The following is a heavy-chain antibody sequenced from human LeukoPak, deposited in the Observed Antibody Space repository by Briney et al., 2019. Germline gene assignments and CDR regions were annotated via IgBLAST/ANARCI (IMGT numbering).Heavy chain of an antibody. Sequence: PSETLSLTCTVSGGSISSSSYYWGCIRQPPGKGLECIGSIYYSGSTYYNPSLKSRVTISVDTSKNQFSLKLSSVTAADTAVYYCARDFGAGSSGYYYREIWAFDIWGQGTMVTVSS. J-gene: IGHJ3*02. CDR2: IYYSGST. D-gene: IGHD3-22*01. V-gene: IGHV4-39*07. CDR1: GGSISSSSYY. CDR3: ARDFGAGSSGYYYREIWAFDI.